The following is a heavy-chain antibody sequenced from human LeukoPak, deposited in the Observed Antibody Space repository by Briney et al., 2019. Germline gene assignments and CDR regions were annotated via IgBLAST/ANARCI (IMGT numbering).Heavy chain of an antibody. CDR2: ISYHARDQ. D-gene: IGHD2-8*01. J-gene: IGHJ4*02. CDR3: AAQPCINGICYLDS. CDR1: GFTSSDHA. V-gene: IGHV3-30*04. Sequence: GGSLRLSCTASGFTSSDHAMHWVRQAPGKGLEWVTVISYHARDQFYADSVKGRFTVSRDNSRNTLYLQMNSLRAEDSAVYYCAAQPCINGICYLDSWGQGTLVTVSS.